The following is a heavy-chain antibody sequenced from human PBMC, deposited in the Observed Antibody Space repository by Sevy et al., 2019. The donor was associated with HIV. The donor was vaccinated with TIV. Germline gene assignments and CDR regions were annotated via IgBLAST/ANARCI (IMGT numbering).Heavy chain of an antibody. CDR3: AKANYYDSSGTGYYFDY. D-gene: IGHD3-22*01. Sequence: GGSLRLSCAASGFTSDDYAMHWVRQAPGKGLEWVSGISWNSGSIGYAGSVKGRFTISRDNAKNSLYLQMISLRAEDTALYYCAKANYYDSSGTGYYFDYWGQGTLVTVSS. CDR1: GFTSDDYA. CDR2: ISWNSGSI. J-gene: IGHJ4*02. V-gene: IGHV3-9*02.